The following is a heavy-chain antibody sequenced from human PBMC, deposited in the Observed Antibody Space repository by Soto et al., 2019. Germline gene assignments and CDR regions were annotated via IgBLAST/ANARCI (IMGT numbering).Heavy chain of an antibody. V-gene: IGHV3-7*01. Sequence: ESGGGLVQPGGSLRLSCAASGFTFSTYWMSWVRQAPGKGLEWVANIKQDGSEKYYADSVKGRFTISRDNAKNSLYLQMNSLRADDTAVYYCATKDVVAAIPFDSWGQGALVTVSS. J-gene: IGHJ4*02. D-gene: IGHD5-12*01. CDR3: ATKDVVAAIPFDS. CDR2: IKQDGSEK. CDR1: GFTFSTYW.